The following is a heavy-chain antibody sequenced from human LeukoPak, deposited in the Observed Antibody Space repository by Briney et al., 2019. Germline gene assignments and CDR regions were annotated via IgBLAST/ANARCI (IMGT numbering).Heavy chain of an antibody. J-gene: IGHJ5*02. CDR2: INHSGST. V-gene: IGHV4-34*01. CDR1: GGSFSGYY. D-gene: IGHD2-2*01. CDR3: ARRARYCSSTSCYLQGFDP. Sequence: SETLSLTCAVYGGSFSGYYWSWIRQPPGKGLEWIGEINHSGSTNYNPSLKSRVTISVDTSKNQFSLKLSSVTAADTAVYYCARRARYCSSTSCYLQGFDPWGQGTLVTVSS.